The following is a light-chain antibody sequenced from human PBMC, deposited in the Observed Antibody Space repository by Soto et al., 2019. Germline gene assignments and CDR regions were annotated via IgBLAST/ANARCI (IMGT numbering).Light chain of an antibody. CDR3: QHYVTSLTT. CDR2: GAS. Sequence: EMGVTQSPGTLSLSPGERATLAGGVSQRVTSNYLAWYQQKPGQAPRLLIFGASIRVTGIPARFIGSGSGTHFTLTLTSLQPEDFAVYYCQHYVTSLTTFGQGTKVDI. J-gene: IGKJ1*01. CDR1: QRVTSNY. V-gene: IGKV3-20*01.